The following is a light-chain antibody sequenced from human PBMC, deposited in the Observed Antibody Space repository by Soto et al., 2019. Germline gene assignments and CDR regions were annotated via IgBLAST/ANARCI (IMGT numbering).Light chain of an antibody. CDR1: QGIATS. V-gene: IGKV1-27*01. J-gene: IGKJ4*01. CDR3: QKYVSAAST. Sequence: DIPMTQSPSSLSASVGDRVTITCRASQGIATSLAWYQQKPGPVPRLLIYAASTLHSGVPSRFSGSGSGTDFTLKISSLQPEDVATYYCQKYVSAASTVGGGTKVEIK. CDR2: AAS.